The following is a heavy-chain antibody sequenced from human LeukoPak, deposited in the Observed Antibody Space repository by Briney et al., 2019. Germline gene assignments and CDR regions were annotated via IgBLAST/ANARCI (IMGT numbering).Heavy chain of an antibody. CDR1: GYSFTSHW. J-gene: IGHJ4*02. CDR2: IYPGDSDT. V-gene: IGHV5-51*01. CDR3: ARLPFCSTSSCYSTWSTVFDY. Sequence: GESPKISCKGSGYSFTSHWIGWVRQMPGKGLEWLGIIYPGDSDTRYSPSFQGQVSLSADKSIATTYLQWSGLKASDTAMFYCARLPFCSTSSCYSTWSTVFDYWGQGTLVTVSS. D-gene: IGHD2-2*01.